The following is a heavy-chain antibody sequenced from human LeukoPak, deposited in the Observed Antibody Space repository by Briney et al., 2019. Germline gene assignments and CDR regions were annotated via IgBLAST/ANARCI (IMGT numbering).Heavy chain of an antibody. D-gene: IGHD3-10*01. CDR1: GGSFSGYY. CDR3: ARHRSVRGPLDY. J-gene: IGHJ4*02. CDR2: INHSGST. Sequence: SETLSLTCAVYGGSFSGYYWNWIRQPPGKGLEWIGEINHSGSTNYNPSLKSRVTISVDTSKNQFSLKLSSVTAADTAVYYCARHRSVRGPLDYWGQGTLVTVSS. V-gene: IGHV4-34*01.